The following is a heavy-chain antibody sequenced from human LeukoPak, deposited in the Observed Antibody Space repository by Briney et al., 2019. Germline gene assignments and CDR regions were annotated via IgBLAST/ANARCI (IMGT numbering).Heavy chain of an antibody. Sequence: GGPLGPSGQASGSTLTSYAMSGVGQPQGKGRDGFSPFVVRVGGTTYATSVKGRFTISRDNSKNTLYLQMNSLRAEDTAVYYCARVLSSYRYCSSTSCYEGYYYYGMDVWGQGTTVTVSS. D-gene: IGHD2-2*01. J-gene: IGHJ6*02. CDR2: FVVRVGGT. CDR1: GSTLTSYA. CDR3: ARVLSSYRYCSSTSCYEGYYYYGMDV. V-gene: IGHV3-23*01.